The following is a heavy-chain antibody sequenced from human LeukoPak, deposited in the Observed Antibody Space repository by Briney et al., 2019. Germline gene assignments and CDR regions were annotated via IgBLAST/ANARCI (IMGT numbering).Heavy chain of an antibody. V-gene: IGHV3-21*01. Sequence: GGSLILSCAASGFTFSSYSMNWVRQAPGKGLEWVSSISSSSSYIYHADSVKGRFTISRDNAKNSLYLQMNSLRAEDTAVYYCARDVELLWFGESQYFDYWGQGTLVTVSS. D-gene: IGHD3-10*01. J-gene: IGHJ4*02. CDR1: GFTFSSYS. CDR3: ARDVELLWFGESQYFDY. CDR2: ISSSSSYI.